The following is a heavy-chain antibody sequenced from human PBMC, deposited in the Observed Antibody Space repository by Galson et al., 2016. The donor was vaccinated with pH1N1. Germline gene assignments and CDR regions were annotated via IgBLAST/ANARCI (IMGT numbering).Heavy chain of an antibody. Sequence: SLRLSCAASGFTFSSYAMIWVRQAPGKGLAWVSTISGNAGSTYYADSVKGRFTVSRDSSMNTLYLQMNSLRAEDTAVYYCVKDLRDIVVLIDLTQYGGQGTLVTVSS. V-gene: IGHV3-23*01. D-gene: IGHD3-22*01. CDR3: VKDLRDIVVLIDLTQY. CDR1: GFTFSSYA. J-gene: IGHJ4*02. CDR2: ISGNAGST.